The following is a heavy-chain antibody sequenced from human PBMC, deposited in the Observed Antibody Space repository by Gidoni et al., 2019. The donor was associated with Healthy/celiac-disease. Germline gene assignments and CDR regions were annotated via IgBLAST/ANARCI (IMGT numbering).Heavy chain of an antibody. J-gene: IGHJ4*02. V-gene: IGHV3-30*18. CDR2: ISYDGSNK. CDR3: AKDREYFDFWSGYSDY. Sequence: QVQLVESGGGVVQPGRSLRLSCAASGFTFSNYGMHWVRQAPGKGLEWVAVISYDGSNKYYADSVKGRFTISRDNSKNTLYLQMNSLRAEDTAVYYCAKDREYFDFWSGYSDYWGQGTLVTVSS. D-gene: IGHD3-3*01. CDR1: GFTFSNYG.